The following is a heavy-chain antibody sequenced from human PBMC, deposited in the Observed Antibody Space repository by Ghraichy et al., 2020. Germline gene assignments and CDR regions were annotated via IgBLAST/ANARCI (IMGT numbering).Heavy chain of an antibody. D-gene: IGHD3-16*01. Sequence: SETLSLTCTVSGGSIRSESYYWDWIRQSRGKGLEWIGSIHHSGTVYYNPSLKNRVTISVDTSKDQFSLELTSVTAADTAVYYCARGGNGDYYYYYGLDVLGQGTTIIVSS. J-gene: IGHJ6*02. V-gene: IGHV4-39*01. CDR3: ARGGNGDYYYYYGLDV. CDR2: IHHSGTV. CDR1: GGSIRSESYY.